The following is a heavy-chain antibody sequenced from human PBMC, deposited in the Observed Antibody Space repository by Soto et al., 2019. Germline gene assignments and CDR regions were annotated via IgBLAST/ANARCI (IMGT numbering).Heavy chain of an antibody. Sequence: EVQLVETGGDLVQPGGSLRLSCAASGFTFSSYWMSWVRQAPGKGLEWVANIKQDGSEKYYVDSVKGRFTISRDNAKNSLYLQMNSLRAEDTAVYYCARAEAYNWNDGGFDYWGQGTLVTVSS. D-gene: IGHD1-20*01. J-gene: IGHJ4*02. CDR1: GFTFSSYW. V-gene: IGHV3-7*01. CDR2: IKQDGSEK. CDR3: ARAEAYNWNDGGFDY.